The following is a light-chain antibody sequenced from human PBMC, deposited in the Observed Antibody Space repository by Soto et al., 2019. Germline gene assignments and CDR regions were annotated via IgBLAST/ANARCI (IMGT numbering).Light chain of an antibody. V-gene: IGKV3-20*01. CDR1: QSLSSSY. CDR3: QRFGTSPPWT. Sequence: IVLTHSPGTLSFSPWYRATLSFSSSQSLSSSYLAWYQQKPGQAPRLLIYGTSIRATGIPDRFSGSGSGTDFTLTITRLEPEDFAVYSCQRFGTSPPWTFGQGTKV. J-gene: IGKJ1*01. CDR2: GTS.